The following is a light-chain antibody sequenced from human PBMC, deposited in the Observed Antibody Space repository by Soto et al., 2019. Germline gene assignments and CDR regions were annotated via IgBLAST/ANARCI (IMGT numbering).Light chain of an antibody. J-gene: IGKJ3*01. V-gene: IGKV1-27*01. CDR1: QGISDY. CDR2: AAS. Sequence: DIQMTQSPSSLSAFLGDRVTITCRASQGISDYLVWYQQKPGKVPKLLIYAASTLQSGVPPRFSGTGSGSAFTLTISSQQAEDVATYTFQNDYSAPFTFGPGTKVDLQ. CDR3: QNDYSAPFT.